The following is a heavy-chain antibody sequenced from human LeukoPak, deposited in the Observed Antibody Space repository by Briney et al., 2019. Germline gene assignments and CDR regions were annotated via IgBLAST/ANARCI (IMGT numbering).Heavy chain of an antibody. CDR1: GFTFSDYY. CDR3: AAFYYSAFFDY. V-gene: IGHV3-11*03. Sequence: GGSLRLSCAASGFTFSDYYMSWIRQAPGKGLEWVAYISSSGDYTNYAESVKGRCIISRDTDKKSLFLQMNSLRADASVVYYCAAFYYSAFFDYWGQGILVTVSS. CDR2: ISSSGDYT. J-gene: IGHJ4*02. D-gene: IGHD4/OR15-4a*01.